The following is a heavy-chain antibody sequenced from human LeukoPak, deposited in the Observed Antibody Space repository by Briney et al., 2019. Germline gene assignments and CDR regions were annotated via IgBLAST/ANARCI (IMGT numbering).Heavy chain of an antibody. CDR1: GFTFSNDD. D-gene: IGHD3-3*01. CDR2: MSGDGRRT. CDR3: AKLGGSRYLEFLSLGAWYFDL. V-gene: IGHV3-23*01. Sequence: PGGSLRLSCAASGFTFSNDDLNWVRQAPGKGLEWVASMSGDGRRTYYAGSVKGRFIISRDKSKDTLFLQMSSLRAEDTAVYYCAKLGGSRYLEFLSLGAWYFDLWGRGTLVTVSS. J-gene: IGHJ2*01.